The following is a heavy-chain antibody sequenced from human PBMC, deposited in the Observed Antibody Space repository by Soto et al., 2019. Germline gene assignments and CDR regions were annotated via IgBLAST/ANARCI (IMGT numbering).Heavy chain of an antibody. V-gene: IGHV1-18*01. CDR2: ISAYNDNT. CDR1: GFTFTIYA. D-gene: IGHD3-10*01. J-gene: IGHJ4*02. Sequence: ASVKVSCKASGFTFTIYAISCVRQAPGQGVEWMGWISAYNDNTNYAQKLQGRVTMTTDTSTRTAYMELRSLRSDDTALYYCVRGWFGEFVSFFDYWGQGTLVTVSS. CDR3: VRGWFGEFVSFFDY.